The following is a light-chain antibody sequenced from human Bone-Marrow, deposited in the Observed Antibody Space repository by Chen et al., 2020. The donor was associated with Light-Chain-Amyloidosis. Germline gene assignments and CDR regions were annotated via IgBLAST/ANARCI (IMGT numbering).Light chain of an antibody. V-gene: IGKV3-11*01. J-gene: IGKJ4*01. CDR1: QSVSSY. CDR2: DAS. Sequence: EIVLTQSPATLSLSPGERATLSCRASQSVSSYLAWYQQKPGQAPRLLIYDASNRATGIPARFSGGGSGTDFTLTISSLEPEDFAVYYCQQRSNWPLTFGGGIKVEIK. CDR3: QQRSNWPLT.